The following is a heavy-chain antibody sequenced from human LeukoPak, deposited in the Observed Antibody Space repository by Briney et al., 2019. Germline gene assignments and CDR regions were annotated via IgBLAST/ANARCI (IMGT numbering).Heavy chain of an antibody. CDR3: ARSPLRYSGYD. CDR1: GGSISSYY. Sequence: SETLSLTCTVSGGSISSYYWSWIRQPPGKGLEWIGYIYYSGSTNYNPSLKSRVTISEDTSKNQFSLKLSSVTAADTAVYYCARSPLRYSGYDWGQGTLVTVSS. V-gene: IGHV4-59*01. J-gene: IGHJ4*02. D-gene: IGHD5-12*01. CDR2: IYYSGST.